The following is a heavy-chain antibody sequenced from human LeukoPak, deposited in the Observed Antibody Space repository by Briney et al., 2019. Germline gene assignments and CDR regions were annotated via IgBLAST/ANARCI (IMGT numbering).Heavy chain of an antibody. Sequence: SETLSLTCAVSGYSISSGYYWGWIRRPPGKGLEWIGSIYHSGSTYYNPSLKSRVTISVDTSKNQFSLKLSSVTAADTAVYYCARAPYNFGVVIVPYYFDYWGQGTLVTVSS. V-gene: IGHV4-38-2*01. J-gene: IGHJ4*02. D-gene: IGHD3-3*01. CDR2: IYHSGST. CDR1: GYSISSGYY. CDR3: ARAPYNFGVVIVPYYFDY.